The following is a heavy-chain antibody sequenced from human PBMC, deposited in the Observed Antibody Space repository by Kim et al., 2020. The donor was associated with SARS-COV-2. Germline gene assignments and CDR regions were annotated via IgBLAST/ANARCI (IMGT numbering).Heavy chain of an antibody. V-gene: IGHV3-48*04. CDR1: GFTFSSYS. J-gene: IGHJ4*02. Sequence: GGSLRLSCAASGFTFSSYSMNWVRQAPGKGLEWVSYISSSSSTIYYADSVKGRFTISRDNAKNSLYLQMKSLRAEDTAVYYCAREASGSYYESFFDYWGQGTLVTVSS. CDR3: AREASGSYYESFFDY. CDR2: ISSSSSTI. D-gene: IGHD1-26*01.